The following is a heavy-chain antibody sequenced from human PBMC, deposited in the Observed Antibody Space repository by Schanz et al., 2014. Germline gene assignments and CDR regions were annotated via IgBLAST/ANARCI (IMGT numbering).Heavy chain of an antibody. CDR3: AKGQLLSYYFDY. D-gene: IGHD2-21*01. V-gene: IGHV3-23*04. J-gene: IGHJ4*02. Sequence: EVQLVESGGGLVQPGGSLRLSCAASGFTFSTYAMTWVRQAPGKGLEWVSSISAGGTNTYYADSVKGRFTLSRDNSKNTLYLQMNSLIVEDTAVYYCAKGQLLSYYFDYWGQGTLVTVSS. CDR1: GFTFSTYA. CDR2: ISAGGTNT.